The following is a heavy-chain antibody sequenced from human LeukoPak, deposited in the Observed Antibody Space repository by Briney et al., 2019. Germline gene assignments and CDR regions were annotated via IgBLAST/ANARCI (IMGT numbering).Heavy chain of an antibody. CDR3: ARHPQY. Sequence: GSLRLSCAASGFTFSTYWMAWVRQAPGKGLEWIGSIYYSGSTYYNPSLKSRVAISVDTSKNQFALKLTSVTAADTAVYYCARHPQYWGQGTLVTVSS. J-gene: IGHJ4*02. CDR2: IYYSGST. V-gene: IGHV4-39*01. CDR1: GFTFSTYW.